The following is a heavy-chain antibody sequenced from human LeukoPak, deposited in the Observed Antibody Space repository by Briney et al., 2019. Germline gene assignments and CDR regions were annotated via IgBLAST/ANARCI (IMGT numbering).Heavy chain of an antibody. J-gene: IGHJ6*02. D-gene: IGHD6-13*01. CDR2: IWYDGSNK. V-gene: IGHV3-33*01. CDR3: ATLTPGMDSRARYYYYGMDV. CDR1: GFTFSSYG. Sequence: GGSLRLSCAASGFTFSSYGMHWVRQAPGKGLEWVAVIWYDGSNKYYADSVKGRFTISRDNSKNTLYLQMNSLRAEDTAVYYCATLTPGMDSRARYYYYGMDVWGQGTTVTVSS.